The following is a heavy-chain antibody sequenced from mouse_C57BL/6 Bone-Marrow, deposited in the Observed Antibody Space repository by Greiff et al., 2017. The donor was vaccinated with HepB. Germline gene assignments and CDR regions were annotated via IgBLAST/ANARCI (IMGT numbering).Heavy chain of an antibody. CDR2: IDPNSGGT. J-gene: IGHJ3*01. D-gene: IGHD4-1*01. CDR1: GYTFTSYW. V-gene: IGHV1-72*01. Sequence: QVQLQQPGAELVKPGASVKLSCKASGYTFTSYWMHWVKQRPGRRLEWIGRIDPNSGGTKYNEKFKSKATLTVDKPSSTDYMQLSSLTSEDSAVYYCARGRTGTFEFAYWGQGTLVTVSA. CDR3: ARGRTGTFEFAY.